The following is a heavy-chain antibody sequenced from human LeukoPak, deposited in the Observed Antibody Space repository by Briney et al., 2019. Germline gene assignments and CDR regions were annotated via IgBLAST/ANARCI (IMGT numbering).Heavy chain of an antibody. J-gene: IGHJ4*02. D-gene: IGHD4-17*01. CDR3: GRSRSSDYVIDY. CDR1: GGSISSGSYY. V-gene: IGHV4-61*02. CDR2: IYTGGST. Sequence: PSQTLSLTCSVSGGSISSGSYYWNFIRQPAGKGLEWIGRIYTGGSTTYNPSLKSRITISLDTSKNQFSLKLISVTAADTAVYFCGRSRSSDYVIDYWGQGTLVTVSS.